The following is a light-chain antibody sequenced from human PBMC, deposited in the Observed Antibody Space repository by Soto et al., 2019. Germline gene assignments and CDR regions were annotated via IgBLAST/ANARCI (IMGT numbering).Light chain of an antibody. J-gene: IGKJ5*01. CDR3: QQYNMWPPIT. Sequence: EIVMTQSPATLSVSPGERATLSCRASQSVSSSFLAWYQQKPGQAPRLLIYGASTRATGIPTRFSGSGSGTEFTLTISTLQSEDFAVYYCQQYNMWPPITFGQGTRLEIK. CDR2: GAS. V-gene: IGKV3-15*01. CDR1: QSVSSSF.